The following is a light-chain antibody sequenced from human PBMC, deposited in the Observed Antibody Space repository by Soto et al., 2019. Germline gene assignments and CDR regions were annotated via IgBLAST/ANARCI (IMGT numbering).Light chain of an antibody. CDR3: QQYCSSGT. J-gene: IGKJ1*01. Sequence: EIVMTQSPASLSVTPGERVTLSCRASQSVNRQVLWYQHRPGQAPRLLIYGASNRATGIPDRFSGSGSGTDFTLTISRLEPEAFAVHYCQQYCSSGTFGQVTKVDIK. CDR1: QSVNRQV. CDR2: GAS. V-gene: IGKV3-20*01.